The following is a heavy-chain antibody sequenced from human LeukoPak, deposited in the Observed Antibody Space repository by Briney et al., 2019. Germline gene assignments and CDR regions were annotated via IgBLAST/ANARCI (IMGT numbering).Heavy chain of an antibody. V-gene: IGHV4-34*01. J-gene: IGHJ5*02. CDR3: ARHDHSDFGDPNWFDP. CDR1: GGSFSGYY. CDR2: INHSGST. D-gene: IGHD4-17*01. Sequence: PSETLSLTCAVYGGSFSGYYWSWIRQPPGKGLEWIGEINHSGSTNYNPSLKSRVTISVDTSKNQFSLKLSSVTAADTAVYYCARHDHSDFGDPNWFDPWGQGTLFTVSS.